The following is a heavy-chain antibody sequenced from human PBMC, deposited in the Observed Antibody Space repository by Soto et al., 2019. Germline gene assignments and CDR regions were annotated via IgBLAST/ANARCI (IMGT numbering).Heavy chain of an antibody. CDR2: INSDGSTT. Sequence: PGGSLRLSCAASGFTFSAYWMHWVRQVPGKGLVWVSRINSDGSTTNYADSVKGRFTISRDNAKNTLYLQMNSLTAEDTAVYYCARDLTTTPYWGLRTLVTVS. V-gene: IGHV3-74*01. D-gene: IGHD1-1*01. J-gene: IGHJ4*02. CDR3: ARDLTTTPY. CDR1: GFTFSAYW.